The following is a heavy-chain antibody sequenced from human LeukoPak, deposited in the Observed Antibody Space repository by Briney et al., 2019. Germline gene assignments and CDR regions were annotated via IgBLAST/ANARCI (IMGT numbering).Heavy chain of an antibody. Sequence: GGSLRLSCAASGFTFSSYEMNWVRQAPGKGLEWVSAISGSGGSTYYADSVKGRFTISRDNSKNTLYLQMNGLRAEDTAVYYCAKAQYYYDSSGDHDAFDIWGQGAMVTVSS. D-gene: IGHD3-22*01. CDR2: ISGSGGST. J-gene: IGHJ3*02. CDR3: AKAQYYYDSSGDHDAFDI. CDR1: GFTFSSYE. V-gene: IGHV3-23*01.